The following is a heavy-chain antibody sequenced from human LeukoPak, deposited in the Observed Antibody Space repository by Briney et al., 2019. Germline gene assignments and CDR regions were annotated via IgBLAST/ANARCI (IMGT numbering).Heavy chain of an antibody. V-gene: IGHV1-2*02. CDR3: ARTTYDFWSGYYFG. Sequence: ASVKVSCKASGYTFTGYYMHWVRQAPGQGLEWMGWINPNSGGTNYAQKFQGRVTMTRDTSISTAYMELSRLRSDDTAVYYCARTTYDFWSGYYFGWGQGTLVTVSS. CDR2: INPNSGGT. D-gene: IGHD3-3*01. CDR1: GYTFTGYY. J-gene: IGHJ4*02.